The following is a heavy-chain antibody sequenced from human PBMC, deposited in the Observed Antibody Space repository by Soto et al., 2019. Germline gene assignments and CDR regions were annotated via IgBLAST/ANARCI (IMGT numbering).Heavy chain of an antibody. J-gene: IGHJ6*02. CDR1: GFTFSSYA. CDR2: ISYDGSNK. CDR3: ARDSGLPLSIVLVPAARVYGMDV. D-gene: IGHD2-2*01. Sequence: QVQLVESGGGVVQPGRSLRLSCAASGFTFSSYAMHWVRQAPGKGLEWVAVISYDGSNKYYADSVKGRFTISRDNSKNTLYLQMNSLRAEDTAVYYCARDSGLPLSIVLVPAARVYGMDVWGQGTTVTVSS. V-gene: IGHV3-30-3*01.